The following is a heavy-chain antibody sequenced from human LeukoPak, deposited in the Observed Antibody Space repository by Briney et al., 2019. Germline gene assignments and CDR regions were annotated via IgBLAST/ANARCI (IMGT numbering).Heavy chain of an antibody. CDR1: GGSVSSGSYY. V-gene: IGHV4-61*01. CDR2: IYYSGST. CDR3: ARDQSGITMTRGAFDI. Sequence: PSETLSLTCTVSGGSVSSGSYYWSWIRQPPGKGLEWIGYIYYSGSTNYNPSLKSRVTISVDTSKNQFSLKLSSVTAADTAVYYCARDQSGITMTRGAFDIWGQGTMVTVSS. J-gene: IGHJ3*02. D-gene: IGHD3-22*01.